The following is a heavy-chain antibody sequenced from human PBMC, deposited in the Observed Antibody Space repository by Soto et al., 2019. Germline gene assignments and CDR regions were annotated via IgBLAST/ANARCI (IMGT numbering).Heavy chain of an antibody. CDR1: GFICSSYD. CDR2: ILVGGST. Sequence: PGGSLRLSCAVSGFICSSYDMSWVRQAPGKGLECVSTILVGGSTHYEDSVKGRFTISRDTSKNTVYLQMNSLTAGDTAVYYCAKATATGGGAFEICGQGTMVTVSS. CDR3: AKATATGGGAFEI. J-gene: IGHJ3*02. V-gene: IGHV3-23*01. D-gene: IGHD2-8*02.